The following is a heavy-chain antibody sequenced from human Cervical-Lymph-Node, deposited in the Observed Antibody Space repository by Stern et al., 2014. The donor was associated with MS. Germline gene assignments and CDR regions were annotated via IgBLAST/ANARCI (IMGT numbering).Heavy chain of an antibody. V-gene: IGHV3-23*04. CDR1: GFTFSSYA. D-gene: IGHD4-11*01. CDR3: AKISNFDPYYYYGMDV. Sequence: EVQLVQSGGGLVQPGGSLRLSCAASGFTFSSYAMSWVRQAPGKGLEWVSAISGSGGSTYYADSVKGRFTISRDNSKNTLYLQMNSLRAEDTAVYYCAKISNFDPYYYYGMDVWGQGTTVTVSS. J-gene: IGHJ6*02. CDR2: ISGSGGST.